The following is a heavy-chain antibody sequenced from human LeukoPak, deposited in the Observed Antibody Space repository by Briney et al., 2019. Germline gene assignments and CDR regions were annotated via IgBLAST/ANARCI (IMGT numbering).Heavy chain of an antibody. CDR2: INPNSGGT. Sequence: ASVKVSCKASGYTFTGYYMHWVRQAPGQGLEWMGCINPNSGGTNYAQKFQGRITMTRDTSISTAYMELSRLRSDDTAVYYCARSGGSADAFDIWGQGTMVTVSS. D-gene: IGHD6-19*01. CDR3: ARSGGSADAFDI. CDR1: GYTFTGYY. J-gene: IGHJ3*02. V-gene: IGHV1-2*02.